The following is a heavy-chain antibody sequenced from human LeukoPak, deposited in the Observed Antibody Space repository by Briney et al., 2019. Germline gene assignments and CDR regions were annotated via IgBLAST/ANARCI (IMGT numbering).Heavy chain of an antibody. Sequence: PGGSLRLSCAASGFIFSNYYLNWVRQAPGKGLEWVSCIHGSASYNYYADSVKGRFTVSRDSAKNSLYLEMGSLRVEDTAVYYCVRAFGGYDSQRFYYNMDVWGKGTTVTVSS. J-gene: IGHJ6*03. CDR3: VRAFGGYDSQRFYYNMDV. V-gene: IGHV3-21*06. CDR1: GFIFSNYY. CDR2: IHGSASYN. D-gene: IGHD5-12*01.